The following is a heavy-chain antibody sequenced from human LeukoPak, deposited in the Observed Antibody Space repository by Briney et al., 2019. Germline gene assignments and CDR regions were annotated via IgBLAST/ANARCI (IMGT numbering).Heavy chain of an antibody. D-gene: IGHD2-2*01. V-gene: IGHV3-30*02. CDR1: GFTFLSYG. CDR2: IGYDGNNK. CDR3: AKCPSSTWPNLYDY. J-gene: IGHJ4*02. Sequence: GGSPRLSCAASGFTFLSYGMHWVRQAPGRGLEWVAFIGYDGNNKYYADSVKGRFTISRDNSENTLSLQMNSLRAEDTAVYYCAKCPSSTWPNLYDYWGQGTLVTVSA.